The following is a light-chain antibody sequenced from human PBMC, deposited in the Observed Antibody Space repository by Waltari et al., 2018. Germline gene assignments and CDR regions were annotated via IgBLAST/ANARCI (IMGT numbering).Light chain of an antibody. CDR1: QGISDY. V-gene: IGKV1-5*01. Sequence: DIQMTQSPSTLSPSVGDTVTITCRASQGISDYLAGYQQKPGKAPKLLIYDASTLKNGAPSRFSGSVSGTEFTLTISSLQPDDFATYYCQHYSGFSSRTFGQGTKVDIK. CDR3: QHYSGFSSRT. CDR2: DAS. J-gene: IGKJ1*01.